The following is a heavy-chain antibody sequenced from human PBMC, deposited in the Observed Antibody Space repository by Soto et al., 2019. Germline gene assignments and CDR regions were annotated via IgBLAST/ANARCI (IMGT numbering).Heavy chain of an antibody. V-gene: IGHV2-5*02. D-gene: IGHD6-19*01. Sequence: QITLKESGPTLVKPTQTLTLTCTFSGFSLSSTRMAVGWIRQPPGKALEWLALIYWDDDKRYSPFLKSRLTISKDISKNPVVLTMSNMDPVDTARYYCAHIVVAGLGYYFDYWGQGTLVTVSS. CDR3: AHIVVAGLGYYFDY. CDR2: IYWDDDK. J-gene: IGHJ4*02. CDR1: GFSLSSTRMA.